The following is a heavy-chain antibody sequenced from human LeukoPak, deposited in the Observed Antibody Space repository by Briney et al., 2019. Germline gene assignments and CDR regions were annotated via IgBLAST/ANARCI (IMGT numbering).Heavy chain of an antibody. CDR1: GGSFSGYY. J-gene: IGHJ5*02. V-gene: IGHV4-34*01. CDR2: INHSGST. Sequence: PSETLSLTCAVYGGSFSGYYWSWIRQPPGKGLEWIGEINHSGSTNYNPSLKSRVTISVDTSKNQFSLKLSSVTAADTAVYYCARGPLSYCSGGSCYSGFDPWGQGTLVTVSS. D-gene: IGHD2-15*01. CDR3: ARGPLSYCSGGSCYSGFDP.